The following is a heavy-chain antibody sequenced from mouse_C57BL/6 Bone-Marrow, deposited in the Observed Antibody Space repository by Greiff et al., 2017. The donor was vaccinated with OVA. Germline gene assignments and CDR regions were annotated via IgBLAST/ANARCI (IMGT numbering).Heavy chain of an antibody. CDR2: ISDGGSYT. CDR1: GFTFSSYA. Sequence: EVQLQESGGGLVKPGGSLKLSCAASGFTFSSYAMSWVRQTPEKRLEWVATISDGGSYTYYPDNVKGRFTISRDNAKNNLYLQMSHLKSEDTAMYYCARDAPYYYGFDYWGQGTTLTVSS. D-gene: IGHD1-1*01. J-gene: IGHJ2*01. CDR3: ARDAPYYYGFDY. V-gene: IGHV5-4*01.